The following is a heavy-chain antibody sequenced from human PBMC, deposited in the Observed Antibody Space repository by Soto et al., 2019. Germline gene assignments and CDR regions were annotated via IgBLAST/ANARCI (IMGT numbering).Heavy chain of an antibody. J-gene: IGHJ5*02. Sequence: SVKVSCKASGCTFSSYAISCVRQAPGQVLEWMGGIIPIFGTANYAQKFQGRVTITADKSTSTAYMELSSLRSEDTAVYYCARVGASSPWLAYNWFDPWGQGTLVTVSS. D-gene: IGHD6-19*01. CDR2: IIPIFGTA. CDR3: ARVGASSPWLAYNWFDP. CDR1: GCTFSSYA. V-gene: IGHV1-69*06.